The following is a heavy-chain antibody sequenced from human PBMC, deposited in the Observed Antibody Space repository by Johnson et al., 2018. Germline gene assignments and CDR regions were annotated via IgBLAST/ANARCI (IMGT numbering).Heavy chain of an antibody. Sequence: VQLVQSGGGLGQPGWSLRLSCAASGFPFEEYAMHWVRQAPGKGLEWVSGLSWNSGSIGYADSVKGRFTISRDNAKNSLYLPMNSLRADDTAVYYCVKDTTVFAMGYPGFDIWGHGATVTVCS. CDR1: GFPFEEYA. V-gene: IGHV3-9*01. J-gene: IGHJ6*01. D-gene: IGHD3-3*01. CDR3: VKDTTVFAMGYPGFDI. CDR2: LSWNSGSI.